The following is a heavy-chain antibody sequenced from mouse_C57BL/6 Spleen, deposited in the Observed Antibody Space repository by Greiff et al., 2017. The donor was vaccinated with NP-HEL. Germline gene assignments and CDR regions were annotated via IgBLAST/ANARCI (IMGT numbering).Heavy chain of an antibody. J-gene: IGHJ3*01. CDR3: ARKLVS. V-gene: IGHV5-4*01. Sequence: DVQLVESGGGLVKPGGSLKLSCAASGFTFSSYAMSWVRQTPEKRLEWVATISDGGSYTYYPDNVKGRFTISRDNAKNNLYLQMSHLKSEDTAMYYCARKLVSWGQGTLVTVSA. CDR2: ISDGGSYT. CDR1: GFTFSSYA. D-gene: IGHD2-13*01.